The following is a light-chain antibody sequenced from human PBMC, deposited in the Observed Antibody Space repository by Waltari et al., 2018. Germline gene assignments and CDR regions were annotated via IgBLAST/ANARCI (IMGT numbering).Light chain of an antibody. CDR3: QHYVSLPAT. CDR1: QSLNRA. J-gene: IGKJ1*01. CDR2: NGF. Sequence: IVLTQSPGTLSMSPGEGVTLSCRASQSLNRALAWYQQKPGQAPRLLIYNGFNRATDIPDRFSGSVSGTEFSLTISRLEPEDFAVYYCQHYVSLPATFGQGTRVEIK. V-gene: IGKV3-20*01.